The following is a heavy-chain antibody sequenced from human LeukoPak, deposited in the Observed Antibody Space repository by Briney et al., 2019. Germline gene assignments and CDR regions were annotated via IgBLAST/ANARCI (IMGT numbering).Heavy chain of an antibody. D-gene: IGHD6-13*01. CDR3: ARDLEQQMVLGRFDP. CDR1: GFTFSDYY. J-gene: IGHJ5*02. Sequence: GGSLRLSCAASGFTFSDYYMNWIRQAPGKGLEWVSYISGSGNTIYQADSVKGRFTISRDNAKNSLFLQINSLRADDTAVYYCARDLEQQMVLGRFDPWGQGTLVIVSS. V-gene: IGHV3-11*01. CDR2: ISGSGNTI.